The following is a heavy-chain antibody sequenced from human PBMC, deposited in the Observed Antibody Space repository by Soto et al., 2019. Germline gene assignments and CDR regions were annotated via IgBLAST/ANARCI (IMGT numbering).Heavy chain of an antibody. J-gene: IGHJ1*01. CDR2: LNFRGGT. CDR3: ARCDDFWTNNLLTK. Sequence: PSETLSLTCTISGDSISSDYWSWIRQSPGKGLEWIGYLNFRGGTNYNPSLKSRVTVSVDTSKNQFFLNLSSVTAADTAVYYCARCDDFWTNNLLTKWGQGILVNVSS. CDR1: GDSISSDY. V-gene: IGHV4-59*01. D-gene: IGHD3-3*01.